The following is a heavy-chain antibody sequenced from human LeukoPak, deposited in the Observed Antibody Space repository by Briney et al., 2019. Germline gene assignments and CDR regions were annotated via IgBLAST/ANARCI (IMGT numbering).Heavy chain of an antibody. CDR1: GYTFTDYY. V-gene: IGHV1-2*02. CDR3: ARERNYGDYGNAFDV. J-gene: IGHJ3*01. CDR2: INPKRGVT. Sequence: ASVTVSCKASGYTFTDYYIHWMRQAPGQGLEWMGWINPKRGVTTYAQTFQGRVTMTRDTSITTAYMELTRLRSDDTTIYYCARERNYGDYGNAFDVWGEGTKVPVSS. D-gene: IGHD4-17*01.